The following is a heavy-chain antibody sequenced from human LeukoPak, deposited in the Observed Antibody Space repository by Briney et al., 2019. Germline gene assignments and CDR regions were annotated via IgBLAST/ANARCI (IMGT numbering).Heavy chain of an antibody. CDR1: GGTFSSYA. CDR2: IIPIFGTA. Sequence: ASVKVSCTASGGTFSSYAISWVRQAPGQGLEWMGGIIPIFGTANYAQKFQGRVTITADESTSTAYMELRSLRSDDTAVYYCARDEAIPGYLGLWGQGTLVTVSS. V-gene: IGHV1-69*01. J-gene: IGHJ4*02. D-gene: IGHD3-9*01. CDR3: ARDEAIPGYLGL.